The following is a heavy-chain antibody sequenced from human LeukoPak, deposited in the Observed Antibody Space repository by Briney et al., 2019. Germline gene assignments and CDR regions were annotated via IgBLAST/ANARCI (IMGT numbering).Heavy chain of an antibody. J-gene: IGHJ4*02. CDR1: GFIFSDYA. Sequence: GGSLRLSCAASGFIFSDYAMSWVRQAPGKGLEWVSAISDSKRGGTTYYADSVKGRFTISRDTSKNTLYLQMSSLRVEDTAVYYCAKVPNYYDTTTYYGWGQGTLVAVSS. CDR2: ISDSKRGGTT. V-gene: IGHV3-23*01. CDR3: AKVPNYYDTTTYYG. D-gene: IGHD3-22*01.